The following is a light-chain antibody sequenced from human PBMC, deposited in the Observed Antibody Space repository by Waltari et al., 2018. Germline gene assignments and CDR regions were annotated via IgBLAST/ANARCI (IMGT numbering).Light chain of an antibody. CDR2: EVS. V-gene: IGLV2-14*01. J-gene: IGLJ3*02. CDR1: SSDVGGYNY. CDR3: SSYTSSSSNWV. Sequence: QSALTQPASVSGSPGQSITISCTGTSSDVGGYNYVSWYQQHPGKAPKLMIYEVSNRPSGVSNRFSGSKSGNTASLTICGLQAEDEADYYCSSYTSSSSNWVFGGGTKLTVL.